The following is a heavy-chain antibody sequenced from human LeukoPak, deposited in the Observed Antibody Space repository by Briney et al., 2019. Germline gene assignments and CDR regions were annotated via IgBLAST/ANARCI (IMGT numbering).Heavy chain of an antibody. CDR2: INHSGST. J-gene: IGHJ4*02. Sequence: PSETLSLTCAVYGGSFSGYYWSWIRQPPGKGLEWIGEINHSGSTNYNPSLKSRVTISVDTSKNQFSLKLSSVTAADTAVYYCARERGAYYDYWGQGTLVTVSS. CDR1: GGSFSGYY. V-gene: IGHV4-34*01. CDR3: ARERGAYYDY.